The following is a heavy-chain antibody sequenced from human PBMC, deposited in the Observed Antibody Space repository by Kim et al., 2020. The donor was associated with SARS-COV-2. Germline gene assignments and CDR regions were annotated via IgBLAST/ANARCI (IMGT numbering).Heavy chain of an antibody. CDR3: AKAVRLKVESTSYFSALDY. J-gene: IGHJ4*02. Sequence: GRLPISRDNAKNALYLQMNSLSAEDTALYYCAKAVRLKVESTSYFSALDYWGQGTLVTVSS. V-gene: IGHV3-9*01. D-gene: IGHD3-22*01.